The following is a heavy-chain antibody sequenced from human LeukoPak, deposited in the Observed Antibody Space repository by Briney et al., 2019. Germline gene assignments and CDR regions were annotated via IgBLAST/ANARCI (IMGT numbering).Heavy chain of an antibody. V-gene: IGHV3-48*04. J-gene: IGHJ4*02. CDR3: AREYGGNSFPDY. CDR2: ISSSAVSI. CDR1: GFSLSSYS. D-gene: IGHD4-23*01. Sequence: GGSLRLSCATSGFSLSSYSMTWVRQSPGRGLECVSYISSSAVSIYYLDSVKGRFTISRDNAKNTLYLQMNSLRAEDTAVYYCAREYGGNSFPDYWGQGTLVTVSS.